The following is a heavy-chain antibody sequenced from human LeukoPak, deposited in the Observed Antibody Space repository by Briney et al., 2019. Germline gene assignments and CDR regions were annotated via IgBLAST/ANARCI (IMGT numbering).Heavy chain of an antibody. Sequence: SETLSLTRAVYGGSFSGYYWSWIRQPPGKGLEWIGEINHSGSTNYNPSLKSRVTISVDTSKNQFSLKLSSVTAADTAVYYCASHDYGFGYYWGQGTLVTVSS. CDR3: ASHDYGFGYY. D-gene: IGHD4-17*01. J-gene: IGHJ4*02. CDR1: GGSFSGYY. V-gene: IGHV4-34*01. CDR2: INHSGST.